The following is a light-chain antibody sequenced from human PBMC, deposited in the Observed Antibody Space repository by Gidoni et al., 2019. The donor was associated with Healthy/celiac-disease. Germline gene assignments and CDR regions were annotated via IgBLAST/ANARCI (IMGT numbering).Light chain of an antibody. Sequence: SYVLTQPPSVSVAPGKTARITCGGTNIGSKSVHWYQQKPGQAPVLVIYYDSDRPSGIPERFSGSNSGNTATLTISRVEAGDEADYYCQVWDSSSDRGVFGGGTKLTVL. V-gene: IGLV3-21*04. CDR1: NIGSKS. CDR3: QVWDSSSDRGV. J-gene: IGLJ3*02. CDR2: YDS.